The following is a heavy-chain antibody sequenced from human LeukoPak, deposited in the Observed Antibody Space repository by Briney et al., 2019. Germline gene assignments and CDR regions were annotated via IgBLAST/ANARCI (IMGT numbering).Heavy chain of an antibody. CDR3: ARERYCSSTSCSGTLGMDV. D-gene: IGHD2-2*01. V-gene: IGHV1-8*01. J-gene: IGHJ6*02. CDR2: MNPNSGNT. Sequence: ASVKVSCKASGYTFTSYDINWVRQATGQGLEWRGWMNPNSGNTGYAQKFQGRVTMTRNTSISTAYMELSSLRSEDTAVYYCARERYCSSTSCSGTLGMDVWGQGTTVTVSS. CDR1: GYTFTSYD.